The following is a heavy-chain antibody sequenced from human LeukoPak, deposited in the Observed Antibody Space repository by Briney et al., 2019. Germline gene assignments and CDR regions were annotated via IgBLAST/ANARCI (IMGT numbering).Heavy chain of an antibody. Sequence: PGGSLRLSCAASGFTFSSYSMNWVRQAPGKGLEWVSSISSSSSYIYYAGSVKGRFTISRDNAKNSLYLQMNSLRAEDTAVYYCARDASRYGGKSRFDYWGQGTLVTVSS. V-gene: IGHV3-21*01. CDR2: ISSSSSYI. J-gene: IGHJ4*02. CDR3: ARDASRYGGKSRFDY. CDR1: GFTFSSYS. D-gene: IGHD4-23*01.